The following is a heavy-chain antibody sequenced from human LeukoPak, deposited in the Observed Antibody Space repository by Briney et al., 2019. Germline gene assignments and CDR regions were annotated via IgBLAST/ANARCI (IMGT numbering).Heavy chain of an antibody. V-gene: IGHV3-23*01. CDR3: AKLPTSGYSSGWTRYFDY. CDR1: GFTFSSYA. Sequence: GGSLRLSCVASGFTFSSYAMSWVRQAPGKGLEWVSAISGSGGSTYYADSVKGRFTISRDNSKNTLYLQMNSLRAEDTAVYYCAKLPTSGYSSGWTRYFDYWGQGTLVTVSS. D-gene: IGHD6-19*01. J-gene: IGHJ4*02. CDR2: ISGSGGST.